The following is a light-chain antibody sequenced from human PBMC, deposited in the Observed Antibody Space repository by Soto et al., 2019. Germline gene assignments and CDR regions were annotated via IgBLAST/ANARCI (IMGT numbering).Light chain of an antibody. Sequence: EIVMTQSPGTLSVSPGERATLSCRASQSVSSNLAWYQQKPGQAPRLLIYGASTRATGIPARFSGSGSGTEFTLTIDCLQSEDFAVYYCPQYDNGTWTFGQGTKVDTK. J-gene: IGKJ1*01. CDR2: GAS. CDR3: PQYDNGTWT. V-gene: IGKV3-15*01. CDR1: QSVSSN.